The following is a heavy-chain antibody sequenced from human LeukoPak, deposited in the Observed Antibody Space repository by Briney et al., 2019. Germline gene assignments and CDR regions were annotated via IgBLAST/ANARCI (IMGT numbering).Heavy chain of an antibody. V-gene: IGHV4-4*09. CDR2: IYTSGST. J-gene: IGHJ3*02. CDR3: ASATYYYDSSGYHSGNDAFDI. Sequence: SETLSLTCTVSGGSISSYYWSWIRQPPGKGLEWIGYIYTSGSTNYNPSLKSRVTISVDTSKNQFSLKLSSVTAADTAVYYCASATYYYDSSGYHSGNDAFDIWGQGTMVTVSS. CDR1: GGSISSYY. D-gene: IGHD3-22*01.